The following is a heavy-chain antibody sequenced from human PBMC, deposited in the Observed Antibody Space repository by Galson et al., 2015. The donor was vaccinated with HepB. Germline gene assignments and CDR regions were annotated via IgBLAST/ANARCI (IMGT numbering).Heavy chain of an antibody. J-gene: IGHJ3*02. CDR2: ISSNGGST. D-gene: IGHD3-10*01. CDR1: GFTFSSYA. CDR3: VKDQPPSYYYGSGAATFDI. V-gene: IGHV3-64D*06. Sequence: LRLSCAASGFTFSSYAMHWVRQAPGKGLEYVSAISSNGGSTYYADSVKGRFTISRDNSKNTLYLQMSSLRAEDTAVYYCVKDQPPSYYYGSGAATFDIWGQGTMVTVSS.